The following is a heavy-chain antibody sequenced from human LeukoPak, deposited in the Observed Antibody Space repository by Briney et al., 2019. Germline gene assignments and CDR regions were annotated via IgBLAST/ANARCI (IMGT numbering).Heavy chain of an antibody. CDR1: GFSFSTYY. J-gene: IGHJ2*01. D-gene: IGHD2/OR15-2a*01. CDR3: ARAPSGENYFPWYFDL. Sequence: GGSLRLSCAASGFSFSTYYVNWVRQAPGKGLEWVSSITRHSTYIYYADSMKGRFTISRDSAKDSLYLQMNSLRADDTAVYYCARAPSGENYFPWYFDLWGRGTLVTVSS. CDR2: ITRHSTYI. V-gene: IGHV3-21*01.